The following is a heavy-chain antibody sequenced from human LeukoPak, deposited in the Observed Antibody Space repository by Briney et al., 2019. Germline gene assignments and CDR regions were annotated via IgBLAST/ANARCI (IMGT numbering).Heavy chain of an antibody. CDR1: GYTFTGYY. J-gene: IGHJ6*03. CDR2: INPNSGGT. Sequence: ASVKVSCKASGYTFTGYYMHWVRQAPGQGLEWMGWINPNSGGTNYAQKFQGRVTMTRDTSISTAYMELSRLRSDDTAVYYCARGERWLVRHYYMDVWGKGTTVTVSS. V-gene: IGHV1-2*02. D-gene: IGHD6-19*01. CDR3: ARGERWLVRHYYMDV.